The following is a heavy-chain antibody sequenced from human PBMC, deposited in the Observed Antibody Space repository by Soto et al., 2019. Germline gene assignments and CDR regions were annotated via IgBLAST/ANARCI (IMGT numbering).Heavy chain of an antibody. Sequence: PSETLSLTCAVSGGSIDSGAFSLSWIRQPPGKGLEWIGYVTHSGTAYSIPSLNGRLTLSVDSSQTQFSLKLTSVAAADSAFYYCARIHWAQSSLDYWGRGILVTGLL. V-gene: IGHV4-30-2*01. CDR2: VTHSGTA. CDR1: GGSIDSGAFS. J-gene: IGHJ4*02. CDR3: ARIHWAQSSLDY. D-gene: IGHD6-19*01.